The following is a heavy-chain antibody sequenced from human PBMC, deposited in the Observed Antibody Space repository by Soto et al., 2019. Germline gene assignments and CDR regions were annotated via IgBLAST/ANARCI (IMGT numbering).Heavy chain of an antibody. CDR1: GFTFSSYW. J-gene: IGHJ5*02. CDR2: INSDGTST. V-gene: IGHV3-74*01. D-gene: IGHD3-10*01. Sequence: PGGSLRLSCAASGFTFSSYWMHWVRQAPGKGLVWVSLINSDGTSTSYADSVKGRFTIARDNAKNPLYLQMNSLRAEDTAVYYCARVGYGSGSYHGWFDPWGQGTLVTVSA. CDR3: ARVGYGSGSYHGWFDP.